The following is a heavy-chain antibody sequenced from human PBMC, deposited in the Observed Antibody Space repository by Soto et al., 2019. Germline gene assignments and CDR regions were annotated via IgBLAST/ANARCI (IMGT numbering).Heavy chain of an antibody. D-gene: IGHD6-19*01. V-gene: IGHV4-59*08. CDR2: IYYSGST. J-gene: IGHJ5*02. CDR1: GGSISSYY. CDR3: ARHKQWLEKYNNWFDP. Sequence: SETLSLTCTVSGGSISSYYWSWIRQPPGKGLEWIGYIYYSGSTNYNPSLKSRVTISVDTSKNQFSLKLSSVTAADTAVYYCARHKQWLEKYNNWFDPWGQGTLVTVSS.